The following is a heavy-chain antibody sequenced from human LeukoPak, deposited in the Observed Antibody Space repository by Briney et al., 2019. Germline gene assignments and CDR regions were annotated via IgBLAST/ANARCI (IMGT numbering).Heavy chain of an antibody. D-gene: IGHD6-19*01. CDR3: ARVKQWLAKPTDY. CDR2: ILTYNGNA. J-gene: IGHJ4*02. Sequence: ASVKVSCKASGYTFTDNALSWVRQAPGQGLEWIGWILTYNGNANYAQKFRDRVTLTTDTSTTTAYMEVRSLRSDDTAIYYCARVKQWLAKPTDYWGQGTQVTVSS. CDR1: GYTFTDNA. V-gene: IGHV1-18*01.